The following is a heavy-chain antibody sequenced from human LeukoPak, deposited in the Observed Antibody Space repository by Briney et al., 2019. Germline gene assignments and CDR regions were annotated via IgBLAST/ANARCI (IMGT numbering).Heavy chain of an antibody. D-gene: IGHD6-13*01. CDR3: ARYSSTFVYFEY. CDR2: IYHSGSI. V-gene: IGHV4-59*12. J-gene: IGHJ4*02. Sequence: PSETLSHTCTVSGDSISNYYWSWIRQSPGKGLEWIGYIYHSGSINYKSSLKSRVTMSRDTSKNQLSLRLSSVTAADTAVYYCARYSSTFVYFEYWGQGALVTVSS. CDR1: GDSISNYY.